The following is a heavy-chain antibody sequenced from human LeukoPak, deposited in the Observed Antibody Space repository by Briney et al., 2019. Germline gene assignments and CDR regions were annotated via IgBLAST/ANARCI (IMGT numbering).Heavy chain of an antibody. Sequence: GGSLRLSCSASGFTFSSYAMHWVRQAPGKGPEWVAVIWYDGSNRYYADSVRGRFTISRDNSKNTLYLQMNSLGAEDTAVYYCARTLTKDYYDDSGYYGAFDIWGQGTMVTVS. V-gene: IGHV3-33*08. D-gene: IGHD3-22*01. CDR2: IWYDGSNR. J-gene: IGHJ3*02. CDR1: GFTFSSYA. CDR3: ARTLTKDYYDDSGYYGAFDI.